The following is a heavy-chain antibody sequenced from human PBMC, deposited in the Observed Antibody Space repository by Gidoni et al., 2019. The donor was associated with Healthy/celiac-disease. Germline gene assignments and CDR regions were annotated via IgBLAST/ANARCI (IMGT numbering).Heavy chain of an antibody. CDR2: IIPILGIA. Sequence: QVQLVQSGAEVTKPGSSVKVSCKASGGTFSSYATSWVRQAPGQGLEWMGRIIPILGIANYAQKCQGRVTITADKSTSTAYMELSSLRSEDTAVYYCARSFSGWYMWTDRDAFDIWGQGTMVTVSS. J-gene: IGHJ3*02. CDR1: GGTFSSYA. D-gene: IGHD6-19*01. V-gene: IGHV1-69*04. CDR3: ARSFSGWYMWTDRDAFDI.